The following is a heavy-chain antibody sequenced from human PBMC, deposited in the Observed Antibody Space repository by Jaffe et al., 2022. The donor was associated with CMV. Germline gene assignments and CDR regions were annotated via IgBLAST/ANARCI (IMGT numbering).Heavy chain of an antibody. J-gene: IGHJ3*01. CDR1: GFTFGSSA. CDR2: ITGGAGDT. D-gene: IGHD3-16*01. V-gene: IGHV3-23*04. CDR3: ARQGGGGPFDGFDF. Sequence: EVQLVDSGGGLVQPGGSLTLSCSTSGFTFGSSAMSWVRQAPGKGLNWVSTITGGAGDTYYSDSVKGRFTILRDKSKNTLYLQMLSLTAEDTALYFCARQGGGGPFDGFDFWGQGTMVTVSS.